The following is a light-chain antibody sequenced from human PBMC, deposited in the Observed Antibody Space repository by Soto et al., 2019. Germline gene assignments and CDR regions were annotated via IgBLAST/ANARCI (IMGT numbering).Light chain of an antibody. CDR2: DAS. J-gene: IGKJ1*01. Sequence: EIVLTQSPATLSLSPGERATLSCRASQSVSSYLAWYQQKPGQAPRLLIYDASNRATGIPARFSGSGSGTAFTLTISSLEPEDFAVSYCQQRSNWPGTFGQGTKVQIK. CDR1: QSVSSY. CDR3: QQRSNWPGT. V-gene: IGKV3-11*01.